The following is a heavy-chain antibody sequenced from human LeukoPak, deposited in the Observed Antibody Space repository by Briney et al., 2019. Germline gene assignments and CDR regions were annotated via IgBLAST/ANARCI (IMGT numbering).Heavy chain of an antibody. Sequence: GGSLRLSCAASGFTFSTFVMIWVRQPPGKGLEWVSSIFPSGGEMHYADSVRGRFTISRDNSKSTLSLQMNSLRAEDTAIYYCATYRQVLLPFESWGQGTLVTVSS. D-gene: IGHD2-8*02. CDR2: IFPSGGEM. J-gene: IGHJ4*02. CDR3: ATYRQVLLPFES. V-gene: IGHV3-23*01. CDR1: GFTFSTFV.